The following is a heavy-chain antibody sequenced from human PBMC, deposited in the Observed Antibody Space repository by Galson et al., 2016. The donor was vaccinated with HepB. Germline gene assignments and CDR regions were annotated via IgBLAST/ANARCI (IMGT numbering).Heavy chain of an antibody. CDR2: ITTYNGNGKT. D-gene: IGHD6-19*01. CDR1: GYTFTSYA. Sequence: SVKVSCKASGYTFTSYALSWVRQAPGQGLEWMGWITTYNGNGKTDYAQRFQGRVTMTTDTSTSTAYMELRSLRSDDTAVYYCAREGSGSVAGPGWFDPWGQGTLVTVSS. CDR3: AREGSGSVAGPGWFDP. V-gene: IGHV1-18*01. J-gene: IGHJ5*02.